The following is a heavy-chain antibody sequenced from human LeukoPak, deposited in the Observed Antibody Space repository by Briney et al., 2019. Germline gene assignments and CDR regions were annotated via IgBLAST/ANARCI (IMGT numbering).Heavy chain of an antibody. CDR3: ARGFYSSSWYGGSFDY. J-gene: IGHJ4*02. CDR1: GGSISSSSYY. Sequence: SETLSLTCTVSGGSISSSSYYWSWLRQPAGKGLEWLGRIFASGTVSYNPSLKSRVTISVDTSKHQFSLKLSSVTAADTAVYYCARGFYSSSWYGGSFDYWGQGTLVTVSS. V-gene: IGHV4-61*02. CDR2: IFASGTV. D-gene: IGHD6-13*01.